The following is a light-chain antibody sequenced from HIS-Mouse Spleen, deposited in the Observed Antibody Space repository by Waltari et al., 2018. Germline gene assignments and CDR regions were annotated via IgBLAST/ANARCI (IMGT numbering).Light chain of an antibody. CDR2: DVS. Sequence: QSALTQPASVSGSPGQSITISCTGTSSDVGGYNYVSWYQQHPGQAPKLMIYDVSNRPSGVCKRFSGSKSGTTASLTISVLQAEDAADYYCSSYTSSSTPYVFGTGTKVTVL. CDR3: SSYTSSSTPYV. V-gene: IGLV2-14*03. J-gene: IGLJ1*01. CDR1: SSDVGGYNY.